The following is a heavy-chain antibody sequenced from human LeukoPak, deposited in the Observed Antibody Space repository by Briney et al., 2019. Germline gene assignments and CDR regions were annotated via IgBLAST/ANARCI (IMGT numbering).Heavy chain of an antibody. J-gene: IGHJ4*02. CDR2: IYYSGST. D-gene: IGHD2/OR15-2a*01. CDR1: GGSISSSSYY. V-gene: IGHV4-39*07. Sequence: PSETLSLTCTVSGGSISSSSYYWGWIRQPPGKGLEWIGSIYYSGSTYYNPSLKSRVTISVDTSKTQFSLKLSSVPAADTAVYYCARLNGDHPGVIGAGPYYFDYWGQGTLVTVSS. CDR3: ARLNGDHPGVIGAGPYYFDY.